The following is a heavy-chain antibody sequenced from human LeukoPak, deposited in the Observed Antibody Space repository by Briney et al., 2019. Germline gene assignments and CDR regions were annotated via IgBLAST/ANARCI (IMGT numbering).Heavy chain of an antibody. Sequence: GGSLRLSCAASGFTFSSYAMNWVRQAPGKGLEWVAVKSYDGSDKYYADSVQGRFTISRDNSENTLNLQMNSLRTEDTAVYYCARHRIAAAVAFYFDSWGQGALVAVSS. CDR3: ARHRIAAAVAFYFDS. CDR2: KSYDGSDK. CDR1: GFTFSSYA. D-gene: IGHD6-13*01. V-gene: IGHV3-30*04. J-gene: IGHJ4*02.